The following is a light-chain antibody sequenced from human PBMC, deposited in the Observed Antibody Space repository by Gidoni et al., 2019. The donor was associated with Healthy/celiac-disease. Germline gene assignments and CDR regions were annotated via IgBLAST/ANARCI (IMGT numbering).Light chain of an antibody. Sequence: EIVLTQSPGTLSLSPGERATLSCRASQSVRSSYLAWYQQKPGQAPRLLIYGASSRATGIPDRFSGSGSGTDFTLTISRLEPEDFAVYYCQQYGSSPLFTFGHGTKVDIK. CDR1: QSVRSSY. CDR2: GAS. CDR3: QQYGSSPLFT. V-gene: IGKV3-20*01. J-gene: IGKJ3*01.